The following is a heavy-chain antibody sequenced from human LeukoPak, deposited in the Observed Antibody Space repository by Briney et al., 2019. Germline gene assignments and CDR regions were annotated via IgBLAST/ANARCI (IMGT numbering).Heavy chain of an antibody. Sequence: GASVKVSCKASGYTFTGYYMHWVRQAPGQGLEWMGWINPNSGGTNYAQKFQGRVTMTRDTSISTAYMELSRLRSDDTAVYYCARADSSSWPSWAYSSMGPYYWGQGTPVTVSS. CDR1: GYTFTGYY. CDR3: ARADSSSWPSWAYSSMGPYY. CDR2: INPNSGGT. V-gene: IGHV1-2*02. D-gene: IGHD6-13*01. J-gene: IGHJ4*02.